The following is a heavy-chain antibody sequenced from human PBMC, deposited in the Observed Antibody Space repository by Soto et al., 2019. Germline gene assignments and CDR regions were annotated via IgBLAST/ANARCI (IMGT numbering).Heavy chain of an antibody. CDR3: SRFIMVGGWFDPNYYHGMDV. V-gene: IGHV1-18*01. CDR1: GYTFSNYG. CDR2: ISGYNGNT. Sequence: QVQLVQSGAEVKKPGASVTVSCKTSGYTFSNYGINWVRQAPGQGLEWMGWISGYNGNTNYAQTVQGRVTMTTDTSTGSVYIEPRSLTSDDTAIYYCSRFIMVGGWFDPNYYHGMDVWGQGTTVTVSS. D-gene: IGHD6-19*01. J-gene: IGHJ6*02.